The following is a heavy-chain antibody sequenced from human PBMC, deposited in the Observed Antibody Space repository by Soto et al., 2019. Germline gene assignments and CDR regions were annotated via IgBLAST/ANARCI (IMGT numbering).Heavy chain of an antibody. Sequence: PSETLSLTCTVSGGSISISSYYWGWIRQPPGKGLEWIGSIYYSGSTYYNPSLKSRVTISVDTSKNQFSLKLSSVTAADTAVYYCARLWFRRDTAMALYYYYGMDVWGQGTTVTVSS. CDR1: GGSISISSYY. V-gene: IGHV4-39*01. CDR3: ARLWFRRDTAMALYYYYGMDV. D-gene: IGHD5-18*01. CDR2: IYYSGST. J-gene: IGHJ6*02.